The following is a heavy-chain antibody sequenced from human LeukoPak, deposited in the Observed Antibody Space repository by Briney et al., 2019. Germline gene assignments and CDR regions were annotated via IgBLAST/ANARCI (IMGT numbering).Heavy chain of an antibody. CDR2: INHSGST. D-gene: IGHD2-2*02. CDR3: ARGRTVVVVPAAIRFWFDP. Sequence: SETLSLTCAVCGGSFSGYYWSWIRQPPGKGLEWTGEINHSGSTNYNPSLKSRVTISVDTSKNQFSLKLSSVTAADTAVYYCARGRTVVVVPAAIRFWFDPWGQGTLVTVSS. J-gene: IGHJ5*02. CDR1: GGSFSGYY. V-gene: IGHV4-34*01.